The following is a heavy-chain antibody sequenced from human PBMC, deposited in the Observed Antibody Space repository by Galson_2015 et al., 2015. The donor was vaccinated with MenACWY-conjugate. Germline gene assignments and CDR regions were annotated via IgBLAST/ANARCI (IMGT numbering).Heavy chain of an antibody. CDR1: GFTVSSNY. CDR2: IYSGGGT. V-gene: IGHV3-66*02. CDR3: ARSQYYDRTGYYDFDY. D-gene: IGHD3-22*01. J-gene: IGHJ4*02. Sequence: SLRLSCAASGFTVSSNYMSWVRQAPGKGLEWVSMIYSGGGTYYADSVKGRFTISGDNSKNTLFLQMNSLRPDDTAVYYCARSQYYDRTGYYDFDYWGQGTLVTVSS.